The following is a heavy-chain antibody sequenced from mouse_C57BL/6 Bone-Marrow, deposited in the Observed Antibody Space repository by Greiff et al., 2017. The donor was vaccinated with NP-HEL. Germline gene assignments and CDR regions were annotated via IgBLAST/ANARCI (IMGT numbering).Heavy chain of an antibody. J-gene: IGHJ3*01. CDR3: AREVRDYSNSFAY. Sequence: EVQLKESGPGLVKPSQSLSLTCSVTGYSITSGYYWNWIRQFPGNKLEWIGYISYDGSNNYNPSLKNRISITRDTSKNQFFLKLNSVTTEDTATYYCAREVRDYSNSFAYWGQGTLVTVSA. V-gene: IGHV3-6*01. CDR1: GYSITSGYY. CDR2: ISYDGSN. D-gene: IGHD2-5*01.